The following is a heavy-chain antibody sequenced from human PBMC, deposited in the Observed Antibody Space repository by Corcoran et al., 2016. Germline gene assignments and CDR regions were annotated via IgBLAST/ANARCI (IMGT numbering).Heavy chain of an antibody. J-gene: IGHJ4*02. CDR1: GYTFTSYA. D-gene: IGHD3-22*01. V-gene: IGHV1-3*01. Sequence: QVQLVQSGAEVKKPGASVKVSCKASGYTFTSYAMHWVRQAPGQRLEWMGWINAGNGNTKYSQKFQGRVTITRDTSAITAYMELSSLRSEETAVYYWARGSSGYYYDFDYWGQGTLVTVSS. CDR3: ARGSSGYYYDFDY. CDR2: INAGNGNT.